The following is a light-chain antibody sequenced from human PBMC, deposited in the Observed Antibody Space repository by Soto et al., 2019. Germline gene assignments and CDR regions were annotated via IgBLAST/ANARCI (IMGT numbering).Light chain of an antibody. CDR1: SSDIGAHTY. V-gene: IGLV2-14*01. J-gene: IGLJ2*01. CDR3: SSYAGGFVV. Sequence: SALTQPASVSGSPGQSITISCTGTSSDIGAHTYVSWFQQHPGKVPKVIIYNVSTRPSGISDRFSGSKSGNTASLTISGLQAEDEADYYCSSYAGGFVVFGGGTK. CDR2: NVS.